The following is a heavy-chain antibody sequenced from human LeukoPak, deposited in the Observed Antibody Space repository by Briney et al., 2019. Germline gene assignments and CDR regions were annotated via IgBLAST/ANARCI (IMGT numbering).Heavy chain of an antibody. Sequence: SVKVSCKASGGTFSSYAISWVRQAPGQGLERMGGIIPIFGTANYAQKFQGRVTITTDESTSTAYMELSSLRSEDTAVYYCARDIYGSGSHTFDYWGQGTLVTVSS. V-gene: IGHV1-69*05. CDR3: ARDIYGSGSHTFDY. J-gene: IGHJ4*02. CDR1: GGTFSSYA. D-gene: IGHD3-10*01. CDR2: IIPIFGTA.